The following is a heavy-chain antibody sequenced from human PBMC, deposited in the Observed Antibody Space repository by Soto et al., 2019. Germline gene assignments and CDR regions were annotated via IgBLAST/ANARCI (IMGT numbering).Heavy chain of an antibody. Sequence: SETLSLTCAVSGYSISSRYYWGWIRQPPGKGLEWIGSIYHTGRTYYNPSLKSRVTTSVDTSKNQFSLKLSSVTAADTAVYYCASSVGEYYDSSGFFWGQGTLVTVS. V-gene: IGHV4-38-2*01. CDR2: IYHTGRT. CDR3: ASSVGEYYDSSGFF. D-gene: IGHD3-22*01. J-gene: IGHJ4*02. CDR1: GYSISSRYY.